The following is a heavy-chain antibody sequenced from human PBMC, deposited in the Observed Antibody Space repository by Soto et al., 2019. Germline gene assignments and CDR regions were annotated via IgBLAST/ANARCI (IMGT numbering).Heavy chain of an antibody. V-gene: IGHV3-23*01. CDR1: GFMFNNYA. CDR2: VSVSGGTT. D-gene: IGHD3-22*01. J-gene: IGHJ4*02. CDR3: AKGLYYYDSSGYRLFDY. Sequence: GSLLLPCSASGFMFNNYAMSWVRQAPGKGLEWVSTVSVSGGTTYYADSLKVRFTISRDNSKKTVYLQMNRLRADDTAIYYCAKGLYYYDSSGYRLFDYWGQGTMVTVP.